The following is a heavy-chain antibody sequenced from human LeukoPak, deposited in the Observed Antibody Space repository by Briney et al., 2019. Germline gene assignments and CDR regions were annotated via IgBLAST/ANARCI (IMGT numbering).Heavy chain of an antibody. CDR2: IISSGSTI. J-gene: IGHJ6*02. CDR3: ARELYYYDSDYYYYGMDV. V-gene: IGHV3-48*03. Sequence: GGSLRLSCAASGFTFSSYEMNWVRQAPGKGLEWVSYIISSGSTIYYGDSVKGRFTISRDNAKTSLYLQMNSLRAEDTAVYYCARELYYYDSDYYYYGMDVWGQGTTVTVSS. D-gene: IGHD3-22*01. CDR1: GFTFSSYE.